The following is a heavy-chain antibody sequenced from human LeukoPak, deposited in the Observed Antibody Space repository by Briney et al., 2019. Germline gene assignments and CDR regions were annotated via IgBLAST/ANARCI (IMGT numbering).Heavy chain of an antibody. J-gene: IGHJ3*02. CDR2: IIPIFGTA. V-gene: IGHV1-69*13. CDR3: ARIEGPSRAFDI. CDR1: GGTFSSYA. D-gene: IGHD5-24*01. Sequence: VKVSCKAAGGTFSSYAISWVRQAHGQGLEWMGGIIPIFGTANYAQKFQGRVTITTDESTSTAYMELSSLRADDSAVYYCARIEGPSRAFDIWGQGTMVTVSS.